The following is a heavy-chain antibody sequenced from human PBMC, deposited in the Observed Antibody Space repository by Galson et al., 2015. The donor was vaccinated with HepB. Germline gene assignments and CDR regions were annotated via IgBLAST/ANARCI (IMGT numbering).Heavy chain of an antibody. Sequence: ETLSLTCTVSGGSISSYYWSWIRQPPGKGLEWIGYIYYSGSTNYNPSLKSRVTISVDTSKNQFSLKLSSVTAADTAVYYCARRQQWLVHDWYFDLWGRGTLVTVSS. D-gene: IGHD6-19*01. CDR3: ARRQQWLVHDWYFDL. J-gene: IGHJ2*01. CDR2: IYYSGST. V-gene: IGHV4-59*08. CDR1: GGSISSYY.